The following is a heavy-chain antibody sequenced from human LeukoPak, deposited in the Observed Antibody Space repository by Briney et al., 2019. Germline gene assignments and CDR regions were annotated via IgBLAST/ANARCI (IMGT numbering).Heavy chain of an antibody. CDR1: EFTFGSYD. J-gene: IGHJ6*02. CDR3: ARGKGMDV. CDR2: ITSSGGAI. V-gene: IGHV3-48*03. Sequence: PGGSLRLSCAASEFTFGSYDMSWVRQAPGKGLERISYITSSGGAIYYADSVKGRFTISRDNAKNSLSLQVNSLRAEDTAVYYCARGKGMDVWGQGTTVTVSS.